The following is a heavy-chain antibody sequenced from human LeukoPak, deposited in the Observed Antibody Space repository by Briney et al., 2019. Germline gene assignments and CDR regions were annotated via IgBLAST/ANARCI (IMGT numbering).Heavy chain of an antibody. J-gene: IGHJ1*01. V-gene: IGHV4-31*03. CDR1: GGSISSGGYY. Sequence: SETLSLTCTVSGGSISSGGYYWSWIRQHPGMGLEWIGYIYYSGSTYYNPSLKSRVTISVDTSKNQFSLKLSSVTAADTAVYYCARGIGVYYYDSSGYYPSGYFQHWGQGTLVTVSS. CDR3: ARGIGVYYYDSSGYYPSGYFQH. CDR2: IYYSGST. D-gene: IGHD3-22*01.